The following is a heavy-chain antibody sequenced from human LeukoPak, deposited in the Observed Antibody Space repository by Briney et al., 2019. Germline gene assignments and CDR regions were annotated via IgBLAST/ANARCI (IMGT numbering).Heavy chain of an antibody. Sequence: SQTLSLTCTVSGGSISSGGYYWSWIRQHPGKGLEWIGYIYYSGSTYYNPSLKSRVTISVDTSKIQFSLKLSSVTAADTAVYYCARGYCSGGSCHSGFDYWGQGTLVTVSS. CDR1: GGSISSGGYY. CDR2: IYYSGST. V-gene: IGHV4-31*03. D-gene: IGHD2-15*01. J-gene: IGHJ4*02. CDR3: ARGYCSGGSCHSGFDY.